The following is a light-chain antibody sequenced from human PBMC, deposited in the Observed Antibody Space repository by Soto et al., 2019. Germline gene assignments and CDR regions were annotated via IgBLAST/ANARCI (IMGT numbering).Light chain of an antibody. J-gene: IGKJ4*01. CDR2: DAS. V-gene: IGKV3-11*01. Sequence: EIVLTQSPATLSLSPGERTTLSCRASQSISSYLAWYQQKPGQAPRLLFYDASNRATGIPARFSGSGSGTDFTLTISSLEPEDFAVYYCQQRSNWGLTFGGGTKVEIK. CDR3: QQRSNWGLT. CDR1: QSISSY.